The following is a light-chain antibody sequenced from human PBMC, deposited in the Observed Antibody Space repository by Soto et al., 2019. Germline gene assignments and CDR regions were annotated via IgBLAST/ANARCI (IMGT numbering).Light chain of an antibody. Sequence: QSALTQPPSASGSPGQSVTISCTGTSSEVGGYNYVSWYQQHPGKAPKLMIYEVSKRPSGVPDRFSGSKSGNTASLTVSGLQAEDEADYYCSSYAGSNGVFGTGTKVTV. CDR3: SSYAGSNGV. J-gene: IGLJ1*01. CDR1: SSEVGGYNY. V-gene: IGLV2-8*01. CDR2: EVS.